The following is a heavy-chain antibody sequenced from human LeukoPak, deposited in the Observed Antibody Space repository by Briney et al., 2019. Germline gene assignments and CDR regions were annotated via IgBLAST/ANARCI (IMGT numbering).Heavy chain of an antibody. CDR2: SAHDEVGK. J-gene: IGHJ5*02. Sequence: GSLILSCVGSGFTFSDYAIHWVRQAPGKGLEWVAVSAHDEVGKQFADSVKGRFTLSRDNSRDSVHLQMNRLRDEDTAVYYCAKDRGYGEHEPFEAWGQGSLVTVSS. V-gene: IGHV3-30*18. CDR1: GFTFSDYA. D-gene: IGHD4/OR15-4a*01. CDR3: AKDRGYGEHEPFEA.